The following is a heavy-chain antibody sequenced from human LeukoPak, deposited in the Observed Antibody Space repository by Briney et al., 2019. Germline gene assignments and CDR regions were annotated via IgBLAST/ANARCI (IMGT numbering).Heavy chain of an antibody. Sequence: GRSLRLSCAASGFTFDDYAMHWVRQAPGKGLEWVSGISWNSGSIGYADSVKGRFTISRDNAKNSLYLQMNSLRAEDTALYYCAKAGYYYDSSGSPFGYWGQGTLVTVSS. V-gene: IGHV3-9*01. J-gene: IGHJ4*02. CDR1: GFTFDDYA. CDR2: ISWNSGSI. D-gene: IGHD3-22*01. CDR3: AKAGYYYDSSGSPFGY.